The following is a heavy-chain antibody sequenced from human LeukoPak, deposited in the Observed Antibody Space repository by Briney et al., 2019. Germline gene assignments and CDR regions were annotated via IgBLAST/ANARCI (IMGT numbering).Heavy chain of an antibody. Sequence: GGSQRLSCAASGFTFSSYAMSWVRQAPGKGLEWVSAISGSGGSTYYADSVKGRFTISRDNSKNTLYLQMNSLRAEDTAVYYCAKDRQHCSSTSCYAYFDYWGQGTLVTVSS. CDR3: AKDRQHCSSTSCYAYFDY. D-gene: IGHD2-2*01. CDR1: GFTFSSYA. V-gene: IGHV3-23*01. CDR2: ISGSGGST. J-gene: IGHJ4*02.